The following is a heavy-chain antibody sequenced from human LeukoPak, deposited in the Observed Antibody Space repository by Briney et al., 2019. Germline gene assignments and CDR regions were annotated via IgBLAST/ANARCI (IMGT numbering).Heavy chain of an antibody. D-gene: IGHD2-2*03. J-gene: IGHJ3*02. CDR1: GFTFDNYG. V-gene: IGHV3-23*01. CDR2: ISGSGGRT. CDR3: AIPTCSGSGYCSTSDPFHT. Sequence: GGPLRLSCAASGFTFDNYGIGRVRQAPGKGLEWVSGISGSGGRTYYADSVKGRFTISRDNSKNTLFLQLNSLGVEDTATYYCAIPTCSGSGYCSTSDPFHTWGQGTMVTVSS.